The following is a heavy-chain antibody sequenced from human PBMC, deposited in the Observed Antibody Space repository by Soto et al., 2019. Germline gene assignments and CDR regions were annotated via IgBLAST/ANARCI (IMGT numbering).Heavy chain of an antibody. CDR2: IDCSGSRT. CDR3: VRDRTLLVPTSIDY. CDR1: GFTFSSHE. J-gene: IGHJ4*01. Sequence: EVQLVESGGGLVQPGGSLRLSCAASGFTFSSHEMNWVRQAPGKGLEWVSYIDCSGSRTDYADSVKGRFTISRDNAKNSPYLQMYSLRAEDTAIYYCVRDRTLLVPTSIDYWGHGTLVTVSS. D-gene: IGHD3-3*01. V-gene: IGHV3-48*03.